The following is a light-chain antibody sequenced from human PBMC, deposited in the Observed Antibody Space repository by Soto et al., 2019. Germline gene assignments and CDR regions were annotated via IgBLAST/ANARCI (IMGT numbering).Light chain of an antibody. V-gene: IGKV3-15*01. CDR2: GAS. Sequence: EIVMTQSPASLSVSPGERVALSCRASQNINTALAWYQQKPGQAPRLLVYGASTRATGIPARFSGSGSGTEFSLTISGLQSEDFAVYYCQQYGNWPPTTLGGGTKVDIK. J-gene: IGKJ4*01. CDR3: QQYGNWPPTT. CDR1: QNINTA.